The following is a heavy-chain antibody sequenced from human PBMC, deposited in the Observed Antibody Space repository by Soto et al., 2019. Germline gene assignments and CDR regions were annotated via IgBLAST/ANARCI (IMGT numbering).Heavy chain of an antibody. Sequence: GGSLRLSCAASGFTFSSYWMHWVRQAPGKGLVWVSRINSDGSSTSYADSVKGRFTISRDNAKNTLYLQMNSLRAEDTAVYYCARDRNDYGGNSYGMDVWGQGTTVTVSS. CDR1: GFTFSSYW. D-gene: IGHD4-17*01. V-gene: IGHV3-74*01. J-gene: IGHJ6*02. CDR3: ARDRNDYGGNSYGMDV. CDR2: INSDGSST.